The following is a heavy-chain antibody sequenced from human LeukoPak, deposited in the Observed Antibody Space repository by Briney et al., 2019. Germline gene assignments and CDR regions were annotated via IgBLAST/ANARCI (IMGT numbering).Heavy chain of an antibody. Sequence: GESLKISCKGSEYSFTNFWIGWVRQMPGKVLEWMWIIYPSDSDTRYSQSFQGQITISADNSITTSYLQWSSLKASDTAMYYCARLGGFNPSRWFDSWGQGTLVNVSS. CDR3: ARLGGFNPSRWFDS. CDR1: EYSFTNFW. D-gene: IGHD5-24*01. CDR2: IYPSDSDT. V-gene: IGHV5-51*01. J-gene: IGHJ5*01.